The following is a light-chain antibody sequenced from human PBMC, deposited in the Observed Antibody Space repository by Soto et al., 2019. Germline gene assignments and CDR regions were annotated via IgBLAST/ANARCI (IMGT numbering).Light chain of an antibody. V-gene: IGKV3-20*01. J-gene: IGKJ2*01. CDR3: QQYAGSPRT. CDR2: DAY. CDR1: QSVRSNF. Sequence: EIVLTQSPGTLSLSPGDTATLSCRASQSVRSNFLAWYQHKPGQAPRLLIHDAYSRATGIPDRFSGSGSDRDFTLTISRLEPEDFAVYSCQQYAGSPRTFGQGTKLEIK.